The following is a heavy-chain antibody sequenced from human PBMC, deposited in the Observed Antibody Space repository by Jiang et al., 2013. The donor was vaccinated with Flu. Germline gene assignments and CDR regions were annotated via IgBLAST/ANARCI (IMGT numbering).Heavy chain of an antibody. J-gene: IGHJ4*02. CDR3: AKDSAGYSYGYGALNFDY. Sequence: EWVAVISYDGSNKYYADSVKGRFTISRDNSKNALYLQMNSLRAEDTAVYYCAKDSAGYSYGYGALNFDYWGQGTLVTVSS. V-gene: IGHV3-30*18. D-gene: IGHD5-18*01. CDR2: ISYDGSNK.